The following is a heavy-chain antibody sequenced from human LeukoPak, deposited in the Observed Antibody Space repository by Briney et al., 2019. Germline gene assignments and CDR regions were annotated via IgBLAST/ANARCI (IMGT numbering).Heavy chain of an antibody. D-gene: IGHD3-3*01. CDR2: ISSSSSTI. V-gene: IGHV3-48*02. CDR3: ARDGTFGVPNDIDY. CDR1: GFTFSSYR. Sequence: GGSLRLSCAASGFTFSSYRMNWVRQAPGKGLEWVSYISSSSSTIYYADSVKGRSTISRDNAKNSLYLQMNSLRDEDTAVYYCARDGTFGVPNDIDYWGQGTLVTVSS. J-gene: IGHJ4*02.